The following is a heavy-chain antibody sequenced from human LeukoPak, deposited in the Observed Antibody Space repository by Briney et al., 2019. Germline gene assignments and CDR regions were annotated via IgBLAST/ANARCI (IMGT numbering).Heavy chain of an antibody. D-gene: IGHD3-22*01. J-gene: IGHJ4*02. CDR1: GYSISSGYF. V-gene: IGHV4-38-2*02. Sequence: SETLSLTCTVSGYSISSGYFWGWVRQPPGKDLEWIAGIYHRGTTHYNPSLKSRVTILVDTSKNEFSLKLSSVTAADTAVYYCARTTHYDSSGPYYWGQGTLVTVSS. CDR3: ARTTHYDSSGPYY. CDR2: IYHRGTT.